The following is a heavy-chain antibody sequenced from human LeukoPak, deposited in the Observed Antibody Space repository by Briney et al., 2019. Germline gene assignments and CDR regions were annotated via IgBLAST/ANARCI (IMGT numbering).Heavy chain of an antibody. D-gene: IGHD2-2*01. CDR1: GFTFSSYL. CDR2: ISSSSSNI. CDR3: ARAYCSSTSCLDY. V-gene: IGHV3-21*06. Sequence: PGGSPRLSCAASGFTFSSYLMNWVRQAPGKGLEWVSSISSSSSNIYYADSVKGRFTISRDNARNSLFLQMSSLRADDTAVYYCARAYCSSTSCLDYWGQGTLVTVSS. J-gene: IGHJ4*02.